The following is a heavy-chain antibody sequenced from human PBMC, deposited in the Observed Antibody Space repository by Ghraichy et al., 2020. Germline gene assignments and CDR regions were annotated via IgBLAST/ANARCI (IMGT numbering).Heavy chain of an antibody. CDR1: GFTFSSYD. Sequence: GESLNISCAASGFTFSSYDMHWVRQVTGKGLEWVSAIGTVGDPYYPGSVKGRFTISRDNAKNSLYLQMNSLKAGDTAVYYCARATPWGAVAGHYYYGMDVWGQGTTVAVSS. V-gene: IGHV3-13*05. D-gene: IGHD6-19*01. CDR2: IGTVGDP. J-gene: IGHJ6*01. CDR3: ARATPWGAVAGHYYYGMDV.